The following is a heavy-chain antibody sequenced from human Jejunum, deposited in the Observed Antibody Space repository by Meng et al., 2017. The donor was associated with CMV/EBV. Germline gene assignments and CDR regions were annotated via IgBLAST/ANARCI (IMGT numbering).Heavy chain of an antibody. D-gene: IGHD2-21*01. V-gene: IGHV3-30-3*01. CDR2: ISFEETNI. Sequence: GFTFTNHAMHWVRQAPGKGLEWVAVISFEETNIHYADSVKGRFTISRDNPRNTLYLQMESLRVDDTALYYCARDSNAIVVDGADYWGQGTLVTVSS. CDR1: GFTFTNHA. J-gene: IGHJ4*02. CDR3: ARDSNAIVVDGADY.